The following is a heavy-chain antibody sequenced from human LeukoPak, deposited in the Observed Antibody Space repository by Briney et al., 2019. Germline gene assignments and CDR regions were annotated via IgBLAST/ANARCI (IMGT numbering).Heavy chain of an antibody. J-gene: IGHJ4*02. CDR3: ARDGGSGGGFYGDYPF. V-gene: IGHV3-66*01. Sequence: GGSLRLSCAASGFTVSSNYMSWVRQAPGKGLEWVSVIYSGGSTYYADSVKGRFTISRDNSKNTLYLQMNSLRAEDTAVYYCARDGGSGGGFYGDYPFWGQGTLVTVSS. CDR1: GFTVSSNY. CDR2: IYSGGST. D-gene: IGHD4-17*01.